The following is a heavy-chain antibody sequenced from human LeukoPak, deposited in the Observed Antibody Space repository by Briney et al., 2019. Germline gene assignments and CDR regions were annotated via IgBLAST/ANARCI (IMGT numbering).Heavy chain of an antibody. Sequence: GRSLRLSCAASGFTFDDYAMHWVRQAPGKGLEWVSGISWNSGSIGYADSVKGRFTISRDNAKNSLYLQMNSPRAEDTALYYCAKDDSAEMATISGWFDPWGQGTLVTVSS. CDR2: ISWNSGSI. CDR1: GFTFDDYA. D-gene: IGHD5-24*01. V-gene: IGHV3-9*01. J-gene: IGHJ5*02. CDR3: AKDDSAEMATISGWFDP.